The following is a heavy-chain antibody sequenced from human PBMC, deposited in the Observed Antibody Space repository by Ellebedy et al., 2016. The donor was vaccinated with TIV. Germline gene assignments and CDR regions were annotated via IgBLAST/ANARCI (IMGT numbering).Heavy chain of an antibody. CDR3: ARDRTEDYYYYGMDV. J-gene: IGHJ6*02. CDR2: IYYSGST. CDR1: GGSISSYY. D-gene: IGHD4-17*01. Sequence: MPSETLSLTCTVSGGSISSYYWSWIRQPPEKGLEWIGYIYYSGSTNYNPSLKSRVTISVDTSKNQFSLKLSSVTAADTAVYYCARDRTEDYYYYGMDVWGQGTTVTVSS. V-gene: IGHV4-59*01.